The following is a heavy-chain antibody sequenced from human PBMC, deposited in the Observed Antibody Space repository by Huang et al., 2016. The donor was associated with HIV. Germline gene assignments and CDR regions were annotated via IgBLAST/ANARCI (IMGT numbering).Heavy chain of an antibody. D-gene: IGHD6-6*01. V-gene: IGHV4-34*01. J-gene: IGHJ4*02. CDR2: IDHSGSN. Sequence: QVQLQQWGAGLLKPSETLSLTCAVYGGSFTGYYWSWFRPPPGQGLEWIWEIDHSGSNNHNPSLKSRVTMSVDTSKNQFSLKLISVTAADTAMYYCAGGPHSARTLDFWGQGTLVTVSS. CDR1: GGSFTGYY. CDR3: AGGPHSARTLDF.